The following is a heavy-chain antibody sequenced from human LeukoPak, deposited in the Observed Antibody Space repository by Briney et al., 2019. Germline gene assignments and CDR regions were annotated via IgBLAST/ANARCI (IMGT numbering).Heavy chain of an antibody. Sequence: HPGGSLRLSCAASGFTFSNYAMSWVRQAPGKGLEWVSAITGSDGTTYCADSVKGRFTISRDNSKNTLYLQMNSLRVEDTAVYYCAQWGDCDILTGYYVSDYWGQGTLVTVSS. D-gene: IGHD3-9*01. CDR3: AQWGDCDILTGYYVSDY. CDR1: GFTFSNYA. CDR2: ITGSDGTT. J-gene: IGHJ4*02. V-gene: IGHV3-23*01.